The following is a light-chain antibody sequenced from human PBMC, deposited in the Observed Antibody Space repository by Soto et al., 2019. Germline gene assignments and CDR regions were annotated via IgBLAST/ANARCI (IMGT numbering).Light chain of an antibody. CDR2: GAS. Sequence: EIVMTQSPATLSVSPGERXTLXXRASQSVSSNLAWYQQKPGQAPRLLIYGASTRATGIPARFSGSGSGTEFTLTISSLXXXXXXXXXXXXXXXWXRTFGQGTKVEIK. J-gene: IGKJ1*01. CDR3: XXXXXWXRT. CDR1: QSVSSN. V-gene: IGKV3-15*01.